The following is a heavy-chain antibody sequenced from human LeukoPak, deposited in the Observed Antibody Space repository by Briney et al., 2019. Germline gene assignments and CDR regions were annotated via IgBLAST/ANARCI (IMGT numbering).Heavy chain of an antibody. Sequence: SETLSLTCTVSGGSIGSYYWSWIRQPPGKGLEWIGYIYYSGSTNYNPSLKSRVTISVDTSTNQFSLKLSSVTAADTAVYYCARDVMGATAWDYWGQGTLVTVSS. V-gene: IGHV4-59*01. CDR1: GGSIGSYY. CDR2: IYYSGST. J-gene: IGHJ4*02. D-gene: IGHD1-26*01. CDR3: ARDVMGATAWDY.